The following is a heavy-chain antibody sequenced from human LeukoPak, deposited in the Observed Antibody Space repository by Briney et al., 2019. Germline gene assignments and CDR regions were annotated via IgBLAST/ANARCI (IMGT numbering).Heavy chain of an antibody. D-gene: IGHD3-3*01. Sequence: PSQTLSLTCTVSGGSISSGGYYWSWIRQHPGKDLEWIGYIYYSGSTYYNPSLKSRVTISVDTSKNQFSLKLSSVTAADTAVYYCARDPYYDFWSGYPYGMDVWGQGTTVTVSS. V-gene: IGHV4-31*03. J-gene: IGHJ6*02. CDR1: GGSISSGGYY. CDR3: ARDPYYDFWSGYPYGMDV. CDR2: IYYSGST.